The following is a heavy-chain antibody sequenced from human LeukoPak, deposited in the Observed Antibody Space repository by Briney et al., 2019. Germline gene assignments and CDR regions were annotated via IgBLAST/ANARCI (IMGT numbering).Heavy chain of an antibody. Sequence: GGSLRLSCTVFGFTVSSNYMTWVRQAPGKGLEWVSVIYSDGTTYNADSVKGRFTISRDNSKNTLYLQINSLRAEDTAVYYCALAAAFSNWFDPWGQGTLVTVSS. CDR1: GFTVSSNY. D-gene: IGHD6-13*01. V-gene: IGHV3-53*01. J-gene: IGHJ5*02. CDR2: IYSDGTT. CDR3: ALAAAFSNWFDP.